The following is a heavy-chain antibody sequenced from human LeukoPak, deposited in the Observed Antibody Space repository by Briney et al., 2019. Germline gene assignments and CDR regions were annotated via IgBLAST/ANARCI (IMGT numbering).Heavy chain of an antibody. D-gene: IGHD1-26*01. V-gene: IGHV3-30-3*01. J-gene: IGHJ4*02. CDR1: GFTFSSYA. CDR3: ARAWDLLDQLDY. CDR2: LSYDGGNK. Sequence: GGSLRLSCAASGFTFSSYAIHWVHQAPGKGLEWVAVLSYDGGNKYYADSVKGRFTISRDNSKNTLYLQMNSLRAEDTAVYCCARAWDLLDQLDYWGQGTLVTVSS.